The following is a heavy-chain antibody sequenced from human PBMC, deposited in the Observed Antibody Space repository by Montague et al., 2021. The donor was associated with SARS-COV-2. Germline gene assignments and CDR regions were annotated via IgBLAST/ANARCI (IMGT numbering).Heavy chain of an antibody. Sequence: SETLSLTCAVYDXSFSGYYWNWIRQPPGKGLEWIGEISHGGTTNYNPSRRSRATISLDKSKSQFSLKLTSVTAADTAIYYCGRGRKVVPWFRYYDMDVWGQGTTVTVSS. CDR3: GRGRKVVPWFRYYDMDV. CDR2: ISHGGTT. J-gene: IGHJ6*02. D-gene: IGHD3-16*01. CDR1: DXSFSGYY. V-gene: IGHV4-34*01.